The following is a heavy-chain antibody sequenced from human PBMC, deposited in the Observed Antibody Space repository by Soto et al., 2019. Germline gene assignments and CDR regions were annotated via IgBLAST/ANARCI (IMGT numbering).Heavy chain of an antibody. V-gene: IGHV4-39*01. CDR3: ARHYSSGSRNWFDP. D-gene: IGHD6-19*01. J-gene: IGHJ5*02. CDR1: GGSINSSSYF. CDR2: IYYSGST. Sequence: SETLSLTCSVPGGSINSSSYFWGWVRQPPGKGLEWIGSIYYSGSTYYNPSLRSRATISVDTSKNQFSLKLSSVTAADTAVFYCARHYSSGSRNWFDPWGQGTMVTVS.